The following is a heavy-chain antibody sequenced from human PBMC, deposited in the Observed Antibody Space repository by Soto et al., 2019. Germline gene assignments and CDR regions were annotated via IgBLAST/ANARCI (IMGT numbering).Heavy chain of an antibody. CDR3: AREDCSSTSCYSPMDV. CDR1: GGTFSSYT. CDR2: VIPILGIP. Sequence: QVQLVQSGAEVKKPGSSVKVSCKASGGTFSSYTISWVRQPPGQGLEWMGRVIPILGIPDYAQRFQGRVSITADKSTSTAYMELSSLRSEDTAVYYCAREDCSSTSCYSPMDVWGKGTTVTVSS. D-gene: IGHD2-2*01. J-gene: IGHJ6*03. V-gene: IGHV1-69*02.